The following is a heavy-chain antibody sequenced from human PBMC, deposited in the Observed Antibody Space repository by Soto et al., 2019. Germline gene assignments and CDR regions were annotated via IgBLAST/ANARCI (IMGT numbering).Heavy chain of an antibody. CDR1: GFTFSSYA. Sequence: PGGSLRLSCAASGFTFSSYAISWVRQAPWRGLEWVSIMSGSGGTTFYADSVKGRFTISRADSNNTVYLQMNSLRDEDTALYYCARGTGGSSAWRPLDVWGQGTLVTFSS. D-gene: IGHD2-15*01. CDR2: MSGSGGTT. CDR3: ARGTGGSSAWRPLDV. V-gene: IGHV3-23*01. J-gene: IGHJ3*01.